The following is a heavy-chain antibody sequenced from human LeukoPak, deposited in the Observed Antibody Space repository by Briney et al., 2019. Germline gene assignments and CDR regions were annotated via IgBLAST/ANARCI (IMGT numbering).Heavy chain of an antibody. CDR1: GFTFSSYA. V-gene: IGHV3-23*01. CDR2: ISGSGGST. Sequence: GRSLRLSCAASGFTFSSYAMSWVRQAPGKGLEWVSAISGSGGSTYYADSAKGRFTISRDNSKNTLYLQMNSLRAEDTAVYYCAKTPGIAAAGREYFDYWGQGTLVTVSS. J-gene: IGHJ4*02. D-gene: IGHD6-13*01. CDR3: AKTPGIAAAGREYFDY.